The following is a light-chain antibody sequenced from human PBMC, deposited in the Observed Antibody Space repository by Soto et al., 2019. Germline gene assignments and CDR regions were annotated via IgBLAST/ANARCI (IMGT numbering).Light chain of an antibody. Sequence: EIVLTQSPGTLSLSPGERATLSCRADRSVSDTLLTWFQQKPGQAPRLLIFGTSNRAPGIPERFSGSGSWTDFNLTISRLEPYDFAVYYCQQYGDSSWTFGEGTKVEIK. CDR1: RSVSDTL. V-gene: IGKV3-20*01. CDR2: GTS. CDR3: QQYGDSSWT. J-gene: IGKJ1*01.